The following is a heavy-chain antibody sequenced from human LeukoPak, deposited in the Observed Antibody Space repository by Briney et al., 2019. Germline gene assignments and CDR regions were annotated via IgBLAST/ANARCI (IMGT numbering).Heavy chain of an antibody. D-gene: IGHD3-10*01. J-gene: IGHJ4*02. CDR3: ARDRGVTGVGRRLDY. Sequence: SETLSLTCIVSGGSINYYYWSWSPQAAGDGLEWIGRVSASGNTNYNPSLKSRVTVSVDNSKNQFSLRLASATAADTAVYYCARDRGVTGVGRRLDYWGQGMLVTVSS. CDR2: VSASGNT. V-gene: IGHV4-4*07. CDR1: GGSINYYY.